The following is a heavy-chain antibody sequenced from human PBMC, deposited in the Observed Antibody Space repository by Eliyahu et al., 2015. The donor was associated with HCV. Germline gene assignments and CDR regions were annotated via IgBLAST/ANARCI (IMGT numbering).Heavy chain of an antibody. J-gene: IGHJ4*02. CDR3: VREPLVGGSSSFDY. V-gene: IGHV1-18*01. CDR1: GYIFXTSD. D-gene: IGHD1-26*01. Sequence: QVQLMQSGVEVXKPGASVKVSCKASGYIFXTSDISWVRQAPGQGLEXMGWIRTYNGDTNXXKKFQGRVTMTTDTSTSTAYMELRSLRSDDTAVYYCVREPLVGGSSSFDYWGQGTLVTVSS. CDR2: IRTYNGDT.